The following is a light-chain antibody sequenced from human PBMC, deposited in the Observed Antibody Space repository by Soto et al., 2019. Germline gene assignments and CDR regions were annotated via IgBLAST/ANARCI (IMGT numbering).Light chain of an antibody. CDR3: QQYANWPPWT. CDR1: QSVSSY. CDR2: GAS. V-gene: IGKV3-15*01. J-gene: IGKJ1*01. Sequence: EIVMTQSPATLSVSPGERATLSCRASQSVSSYLAWYQQRPGQAPRLVIYGASTRATGVPARFSGSGSGTEFTLTISSLQSEDFGDYYCQQYANWPPWTFGQGTKVEIK.